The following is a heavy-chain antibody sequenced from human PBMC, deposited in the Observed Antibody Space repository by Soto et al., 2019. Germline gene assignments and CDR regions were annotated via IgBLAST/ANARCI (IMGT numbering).Heavy chain of an antibody. CDR3: ARHIAAYSCSWSRYNWLDP. J-gene: IGHJ5*02. CDR2: IYYSGST. V-gene: IGHV4-39*01. Sequence: QLQLQESGPGLVKPSETLSLTCTVSGGSISSSSYYWGWIRQPPGKGLAWIGSIYYSGSTYYNPSRKSRVTISVDTSKNQFSLKLGSVTGSDTVVYYCARHIAAYSCSWSRYNWLDPGGQGHLVTFSS. D-gene: IGHD6-13*01. CDR1: GGSISSSSYY.